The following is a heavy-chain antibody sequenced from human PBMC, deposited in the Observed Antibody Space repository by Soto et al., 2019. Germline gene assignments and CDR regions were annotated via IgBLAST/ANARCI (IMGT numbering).Heavy chain of an antibody. Sequence: PSETLSLSCTVSGDSMNSPPYYWGWIRQPPGKGLEWIGTVYYSGATYYNPSLRGRLTVSADTSKNYFSLRLTSVTAADTAVYYCAQHDDWFDPWGQGILVTVS. D-gene: IGHD3-16*01. J-gene: IGHJ5*02. V-gene: IGHV4-39*02. CDR3: AQHDDWFDP. CDR2: VYYSGAT. CDR1: GDSMNSPPYY.